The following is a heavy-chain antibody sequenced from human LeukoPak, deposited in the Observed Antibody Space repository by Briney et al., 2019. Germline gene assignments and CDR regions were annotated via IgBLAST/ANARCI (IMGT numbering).Heavy chain of an antibody. J-gene: IGHJ4*02. CDR1: GFTFDDYG. Sequence: GGSLRLSCAASGFTFDDYGMSWVRQAPGKGLEWVAFIRYDGSNKYYADSVKGRFTISRDNSKNTLYLQMNSLRAEDTAVYYCARGSLGWTTSSDCCPLDYWGQGALVTVSS. CDR2: IRYDGSNK. V-gene: IGHV3-30*02. CDR3: ARGSLGWTTSSDCCPLDY. D-gene: IGHD2-21*01.